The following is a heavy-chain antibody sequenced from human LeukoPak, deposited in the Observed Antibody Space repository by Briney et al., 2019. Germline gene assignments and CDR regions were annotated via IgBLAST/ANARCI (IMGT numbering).Heavy chain of an antibody. D-gene: IGHD5/OR15-5a*01. CDR1: GGSISSSSYY. V-gene: IGHV4-39*01. CDR3: ARVYGYWFDP. CDR2: IYYSGST. Sequence: SETLPLTCTVSGGSISSSSYYWGWIRQPPGKGLEWIGSIYYSGSTYYNPSLKSRVTISVDTSKNQFSLKLSSVTAADTAVYYCARVYGYWFDPWGQGTLVTVSS. J-gene: IGHJ5*02.